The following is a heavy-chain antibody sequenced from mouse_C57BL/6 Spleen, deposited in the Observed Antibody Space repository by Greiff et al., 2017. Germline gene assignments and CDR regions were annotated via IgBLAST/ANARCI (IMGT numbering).Heavy chain of an antibody. CDR2: ISYDGSN. Sequence: DVQLQQSGPGFVKPSQSLSLTCSVTGYSITGGYYWNCIRQLPGNKLEWMGYISYDGSNNYNASLKNRISITRDTSKNQLFLKLNSVTTEDTATYYCAREGLDYGSSLYYAMDYWGQGTSVTVSS. CDR1: GYSITGGYY. D-gene: IGHD1-1*01. CDR3: AREGLDYGSSLYYAMDY. J-gene: IGHJ4*01. V-gene: IGHV3-6*01.